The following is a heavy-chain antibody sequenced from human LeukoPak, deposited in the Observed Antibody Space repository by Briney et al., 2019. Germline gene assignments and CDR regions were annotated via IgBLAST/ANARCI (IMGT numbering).Heavy chain of an antibody. CDR3: AGGGPRVATDY. D-gene: IGHD5-12*01. J-gene: IGHJ4*02. CDR1: GGSFSVYY. CDR2: INHSGST. Sequence: SETLSLTCAVYGGSFSVYYWSWIRQPPGKGLEWIGEINHSGSTNYNPSLKSRVTISVDTSKNQFSLKLSSVTAADTAVYYCAGGGPRVATDYWGQGTLVTVSS. V-gene: IGHV4-34*01.